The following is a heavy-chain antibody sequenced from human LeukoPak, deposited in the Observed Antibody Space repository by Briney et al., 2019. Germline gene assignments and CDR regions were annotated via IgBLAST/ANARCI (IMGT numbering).Heavy chain of an antibody. D-gene: IGHD3-22*01. V-gene: IGHV4-34*01. CDR2: INHSGST. CDR3: ARGYYYDSSGYYSINFDY. Sequence: KPSETLSLTCAVYGGSFSGYYWSWIRQPPGKGLEWIGEINHSGSTNYSPSLKSRVTISVDTSKNQFSLKLSSVTAADTAVYYCARGYYYDSSGYYSINFDYWGQGTLVTVSS. CDR1: GGSFSGYY. J-gene: IGHJ4*02.